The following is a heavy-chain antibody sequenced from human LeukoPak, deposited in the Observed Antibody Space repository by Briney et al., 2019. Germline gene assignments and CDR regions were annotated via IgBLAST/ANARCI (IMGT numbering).Heavy chain of an antibody. Sequence: SETLSLTCTVSGGSISSSSYYWGWIRQPPGKGLEWIGSIYYSGSTYYNPSLKGRVTISVDTSKNQFSLKLSSVTAADTAVYYCARHLDYYGSGSYPAFFDYWGQGTLVTVSS. CDR2: IYYSGST. D-gene: IGHD3-10*01. CDR3: ARHLDYYGSGSYPAFFDY. CDR1: GGSISSSSYY. V-gene: IGHV4-39*01. J-gene: IGHJ4*02.